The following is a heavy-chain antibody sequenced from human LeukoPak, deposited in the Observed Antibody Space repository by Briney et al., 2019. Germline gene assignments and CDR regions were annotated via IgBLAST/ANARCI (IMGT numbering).Heavy chain of an antibody. D-gene: IGHD5-12*01. J-gene: IGHJ4*02. V-gene: IGHV3-48*04. CDR1: GFTFSSYW. CDR3: ARSGYSGYDPIGN. CDR2: ISSSGSTI. Sequence: GGSLRLSCAASGFTFSSYWMSWVRQAPGKGLEWVSYISSSGSTIYYPDSVKGRFTISRDNAKNSLYLQMNSLRAEDTAVYYCARSGYSGYDPIGNWGQGTLVTVSS.